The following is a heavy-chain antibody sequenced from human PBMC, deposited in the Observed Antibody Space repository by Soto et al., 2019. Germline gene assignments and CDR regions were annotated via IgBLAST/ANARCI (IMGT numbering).Heavy chain of an antibody. Sequence: ASVKVSCKASGFTFTSSAVQWVRQARGQRLEWIGWIVVGSGNTNYAQKFQERVTITRDMSTSTAYMELSSLRSEDTAVYYCAAEVTRGQQLVLDYWGQGTLVTVSS. J-gene: IGHJ4*02. CDR3: AAEVTRGQQLVLDY. V-gene: IGHV1-58*01. D-gene: IGHD6-13*01. CDR2: IVVGSGNT. CDR1: GFTFTSSA.